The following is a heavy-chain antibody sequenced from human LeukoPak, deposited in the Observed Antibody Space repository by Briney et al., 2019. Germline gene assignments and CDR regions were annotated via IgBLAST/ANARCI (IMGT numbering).Heavy chain of an antibody. Sequence: GGSLRLSCAASGFTVSNNYMTWVRQAPGKGLEWVSVIYSGNRTKYADSVKGRFTISRDNSKNTLYLQMSSLRAEDTAVYYCVKVFSRYFDWLFEYYFDYWGQGTLVTVSS. CDR1: GFTVSNNY. V-gene: IGHV3-66*01. CDR3: VKVFSRYFDWLFEYYFDY. J-gene: IGHJ4*02. D-gene: IGHD3-9*01. CDR2: IYSGNRT.